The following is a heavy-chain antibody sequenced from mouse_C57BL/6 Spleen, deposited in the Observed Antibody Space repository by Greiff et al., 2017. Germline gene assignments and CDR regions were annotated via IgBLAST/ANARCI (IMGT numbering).Heavy chain of an antibody. Sequence: QVQLQQPGAELVRPGSSVKLSCKASGYTFTSYWMHWVKQRPIQGLEWIGNIDPSDSETHYNQKFKDKATLTVDKSSSTAYMQLSSLTSEDSAVYYCARLDSNYVGNFDYWGQGTTLTVSS. J-gene: IGHJ2*01. CDR2: IDPSDSET. CDR3: ARLDSNYVGNFDY. D-gene: IGHD2-5*01. CDR1: GYTFTSYW. V-gene: IGHV1-52*01.